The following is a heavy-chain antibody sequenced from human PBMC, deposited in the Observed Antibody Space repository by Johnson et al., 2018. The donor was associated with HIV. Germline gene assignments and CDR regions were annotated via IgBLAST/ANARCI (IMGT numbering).Heavy chain of an antibody. V-gene: IGHV3-30-3*01. D-gene: IGHD4-17*01. CDR2: ISYDGSNK. Sequence: QVQLVESGGGVVQPGGSLRLSCAASGFTLSSYAMHWVRQAPGKGLEWVAVISYDGSNKYYADSVKGRFTISRDNSKNTLYLQMNRLRAEDTAVYYCARDSTPWGGDYVGYGFDIWGQGTMVTVSS. CDR1: GFTLSSYA. CDR3: ARDSTPWGGDYVGYGFDI. J-gene: IGHJ3*02.